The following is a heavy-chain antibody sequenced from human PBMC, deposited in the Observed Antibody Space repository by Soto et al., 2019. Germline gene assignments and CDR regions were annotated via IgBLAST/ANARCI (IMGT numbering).Heavy chain of an antibody. CDR1: GGSISSGGYS. Sequence: PSETLSLTCAVSGGSISSGGYSWSWIRQPPGKGLEWIGYIYHSGSTYYNPSLKSRVTISVDTSKNQFSLKLSSVTAADTAVYYCARRITVAITYFDPWGQGTLVTVSS. V-gene: IGHV4-30-2*01. J-gene: IGHJ5*02. CDR3: ARRITVAITYFDP. CDR2: IYHSGST. D-gene: IGHD6-19*01.